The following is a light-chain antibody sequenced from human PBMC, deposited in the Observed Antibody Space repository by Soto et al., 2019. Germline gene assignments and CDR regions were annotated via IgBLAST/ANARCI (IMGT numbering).Light chain of an antibody. CDR1: NSDINNYDY. J-gene: IGLJ7*01. V-gene: IGLV2-14*01. CDR3: CSHTISGNGTPV. Sequence: QSVLTQPASVSGSPGQSITLSCTGANSDINNYDYVSWYRQYPGLAPQLIISEVTNRPSVISDRFSGSKSANTAYLTISGLQVEDEADYYCCSHTISGNGTPVFGGGTQLTVL. CDR2: EVT.